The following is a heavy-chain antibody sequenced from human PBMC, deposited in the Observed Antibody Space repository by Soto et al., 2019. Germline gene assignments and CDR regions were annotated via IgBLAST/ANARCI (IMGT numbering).Heavy chain of an antibody. V-gene: IGHV3-15*01. CDR3: VKEGGYSYGLEDY. D-gene: IGHD5-18*01. Sequence: EVQLVESGGGLVKPGESLRLSCVGSGFSFINAWMIWVRQAPGKGLEWVGRINGKPGGGTTDYAAPVKGRFIISRDNSKNTLYLQMTSLRGEDTAVYYCVKEGGYSYGLEDYWGQGTLVTVSS. CDR1: GFSFINAW. J-gene: IGHJ4*02. CDR2: INGKPGGGTT.